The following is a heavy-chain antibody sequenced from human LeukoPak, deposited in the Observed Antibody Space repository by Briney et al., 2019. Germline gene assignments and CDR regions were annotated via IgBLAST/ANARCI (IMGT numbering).Heavy chain of an antibody. V-gene: IGHV3-30*04. J-gene: IGHJ3*02. CDR3: ARGLAIFGVVSSNDAFDI. CDR2: ISYDGSNK. CDR1: GFTFSSYG. D-gene: IGHD3-3*01. Sequence: PGGSLRLSCAASGFTFSSYGIYWVRQPPGKGLEWVAVISYDGSNKYYADSVKGRFTISRDNSRNTLYLEMNSLRAEDTAVYYCARGLAIFGVVSSNDAFDIWGQGTVVTVSS.